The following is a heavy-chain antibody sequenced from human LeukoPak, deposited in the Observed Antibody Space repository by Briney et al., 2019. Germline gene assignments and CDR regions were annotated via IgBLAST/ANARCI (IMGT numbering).Heavy chain of an antibody. CDR2: INHSGST. V-gene: IGHV4-34*01. Sequence: SETLSLTCAVYGGSFSGFYWNWIRQPPGKGLEWIGEINHSGSTNYNPSLKSRVTISVDTSKNQFSLKLISVTAADTAVYYCARGRDRQQQLLYEDHFDYWGQGTMVTVSS. CDR1: GGSFSGFY. CDR3: ARGRDRQQQLLYEDHFDY. J-gene: IGHJ4*02. D-gene: IGHD2-2*02.